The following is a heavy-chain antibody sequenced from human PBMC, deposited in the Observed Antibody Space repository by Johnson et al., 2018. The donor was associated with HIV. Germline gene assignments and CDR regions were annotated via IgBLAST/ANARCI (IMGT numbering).Heavy chain of an antibody. CDR2: IYSGGST. CDR3: ASEVRGVPDI. V-gene: IGHV3-66*01. D-gene: IGHD3-10*01. J-gene: IGHJ3*02. CDR1: GFTVTTKY. Sequence: VQLVESGGGLVQPGGSLRLSCAASGFTVTTKYMSWVRQAPGKGLEWVSVIYSGGSTYYADSVKGRFTISRDNSKNTLYLQMNSLRVEDTAVYYCASEVRGVPDIWGQGTMVTVSS.